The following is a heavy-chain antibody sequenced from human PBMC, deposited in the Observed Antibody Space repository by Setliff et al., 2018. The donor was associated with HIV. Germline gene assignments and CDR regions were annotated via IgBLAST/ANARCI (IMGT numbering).Heavy chain of an antibody. D-gene: IGHD3-9*01. CDR2: IDSSGTT. V-gene: IGHV4-4*07. Sequence: SETLSLTCTISGGSFGVYRWSWIRQSAGRGLEWIGRIDSSGTTDYKPSLKGRVAISVDTSRNQFSLRVTSVTAADTAVYYCAKTIGRYFDIFDNWGQGTLVTVSS. CDR3: AKTIGRYFDIFDN. CDR1: GGSFGVYR. J-gene: IGHJ4*02.